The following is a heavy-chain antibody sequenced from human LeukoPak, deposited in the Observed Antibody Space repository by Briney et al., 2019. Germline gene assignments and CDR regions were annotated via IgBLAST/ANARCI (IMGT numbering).Heavy chain of an antibody. CDR1: GYTFTSYG. J-gene: IGHJ6*03. CDR2: ISAYNGNT. Sequence: ASVKVSCKASGYTFTSYGISWVRQAPGQGLEWMGWISAYNGNTNYAQKFQGRVTMTRDTSISTAYMELSRLRSDDTAVYYCARSGTGTTLGLYYYYMDVWGKGTTVTISS. V-gene: IGHV1-18*01. CDR3: ARSGTGTTLGLYYYYMDV. D-gene: IGHD1-1*01.